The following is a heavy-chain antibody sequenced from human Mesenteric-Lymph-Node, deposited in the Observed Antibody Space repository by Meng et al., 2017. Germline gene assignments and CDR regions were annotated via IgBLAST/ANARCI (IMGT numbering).Heavy chain of an antibody. CDR1: GYTFTGYY. V-gene: IGHV1-2*06. D-gene: IGHD7-27*01. CDR2: INPNSGGT. CDR3: ARESPAANWDIDY. Sequence: QVQLLQSGAEVKKPGASVKVSCKASGYTFTGYYMHWVRQAPGQGLEWMGRINPNSGGTNYAQKFQGRVTMTRDTSISTAYMELSRLRSDDTAVYYCARESPAANWDIDYWGQGTLVTVSS. J-gene: IGHJ4*02.